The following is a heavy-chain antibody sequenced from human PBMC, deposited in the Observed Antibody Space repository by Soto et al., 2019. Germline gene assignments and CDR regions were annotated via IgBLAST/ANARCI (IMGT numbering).Heavy chain of an antibody. V-gene: IGHV3-7*01. D-gene: IGHD5-12*01. CDR3: ARDLVATIEYYYYGMDV. J-gene: IGHJ6*02. Sequence: GGSLRISCAASGLTFSSYGMSWVRKDPGKGLEWVANIKQDGSEKYYVDSVKGRFTISRDNAKNSLYLQMNSLRAEDTAVYYCARDLVATIEYYYYGMDVWGQGTTVTVSS. CDR2: IKQDGSEK. CDR1: GLTFSSYG.